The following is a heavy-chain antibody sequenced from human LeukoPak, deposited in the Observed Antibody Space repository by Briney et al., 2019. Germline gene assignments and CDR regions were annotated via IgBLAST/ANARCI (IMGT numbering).Heavy chain of an antibody. J-gene: IGHJ4*02. CDR3: ATWDDYGDFVAFEY. CDR2: ISSSATYI. CDR1: GFTFSSYT. V-gene: IGHV3-21*01. D-gene: IGHD4-17*01. Sequence: GGSLRLTCGGSGFTFSSYTMNWVRQAPGKGLEWVASISSSATYIYYADSVRGRFTISRDDAKKSVFLHMNSLRAEDTAVYFCATWDDYGDFVAFEYWGQGTLVTVSS.